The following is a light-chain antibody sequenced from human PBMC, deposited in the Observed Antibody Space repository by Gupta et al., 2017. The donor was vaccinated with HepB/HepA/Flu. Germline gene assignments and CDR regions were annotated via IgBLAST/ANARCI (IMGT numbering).Light chain of an antibody. Sequence: QSVLNQPPSASGTPRKRVTIPCSGSSSNIGANYVYLYQQLPGTAPKLLISKNNQRPSGVPDRCSGSKSGTSASLAISGLRSEDETDYYCAAWDDSLSGPVFGGGTKLTVL. CDR3: AAWDDSLSGPV. CDR2: KNN. CDR1: SSNIGANY. J-gene: IGLJ2*01. V-gene: IGLV1-47*01.